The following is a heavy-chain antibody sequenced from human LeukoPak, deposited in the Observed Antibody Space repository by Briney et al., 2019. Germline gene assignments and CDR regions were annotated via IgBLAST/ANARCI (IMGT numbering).Heavy chain of an antibody. V-gene: IGHV4-34*01. Sequence: KPSETLSLTCAVYGGSFSGYYWSWIRQPPGKGLEWIGEINHSGSTNYNPSLKSRVTISVDTSKNQFSLKLSSVTAADTAVYYCARGASGGDIVATRPHNWFDPWGQGTLVTVSS. CDR3: ARGASGGDIVATRPHNWFDP. J-gene: IGHJ5*02. D-gene: IGHD5-12*01. CDR1: GGSFSGYY. CDR2: INHSGST.